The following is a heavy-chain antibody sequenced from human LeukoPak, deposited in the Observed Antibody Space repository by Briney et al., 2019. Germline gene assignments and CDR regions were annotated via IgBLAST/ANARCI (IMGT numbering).Heavy chain of an antibody. CDR2: IYPGDSDT. D-gene: IGHD6-6*01. CDR3: ARRYSTSSGASDAFDI. CDR1: GYSFTSYW. Sequence: GESLKISCKGSGYSFTSYWIGWVRQMPGKGLEWMGIIYPGDSDTRYSPSFQGQVTISIDKSISTAYLQWSSLQASDTAMYYCARRYSTSSGASDAFDIWGQGTMVTVSS. V-gene: IGHV5-51*01. J-gene: IGHJ3*02.